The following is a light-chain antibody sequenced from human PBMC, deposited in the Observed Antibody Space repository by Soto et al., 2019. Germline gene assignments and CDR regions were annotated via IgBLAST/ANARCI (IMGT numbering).Light chain of an antibody. CDR1: QSVSRW. J-gene: IGKJ1*01. Sequence: DIQMTQSPSTLSASVGDRVTITCRASQSVSRWLAWYRQKPGKAPKLLIYKASTLESGVPSRFSGSGSGTEFTLAISSLQPDDSATYYCQQYNDNWTFGQGTKV. CDR3: QQYNDNWT. CDR2: KAS. V-gene: IGKV1-5*03.